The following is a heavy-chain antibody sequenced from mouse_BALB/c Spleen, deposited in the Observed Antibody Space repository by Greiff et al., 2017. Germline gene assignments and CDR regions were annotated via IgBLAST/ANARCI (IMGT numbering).Heavy chain of an antibody. CDR3: ASVWDSYYFDY. J-gene: IGHJ2*01. CDR2: INPYNDGT. Sequence: VQLQQSGPELVKPGASVKMSCKASGYTFTSYVMHWVKQKPGQGLEWIGYINPYNDGTKYNEKFKGKATLTSDKSSSTAYMELSSLTSEDSAVYYCASVWDSYYFDYWGQGTTLTVSS. CDR1: GYTFTSYV. D-gene: IGHD4-1*01. V-gene: IGHV1-14*01.